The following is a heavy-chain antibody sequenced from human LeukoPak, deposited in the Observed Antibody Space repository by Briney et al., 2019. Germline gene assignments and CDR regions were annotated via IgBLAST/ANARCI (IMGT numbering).Heavy chain of an antibody. CDR2: INPSGGST. CDR1: GGTFTSYA. D-gene: IGHD3-10*02. V-gene: IGHV1-46*01. J-gene: IGHJ5*02. Sequence: ASVKVSCKASGGTFTSYAISWVRQAPGQGLEWMGIINPSGGSTSYAQKFQGRVTMTRDTSTSTVYMELSSLRSEDTAVYYCARGETMSEFDPWGQGTLVTVSS. CDR3: ARGETMSEFDP.